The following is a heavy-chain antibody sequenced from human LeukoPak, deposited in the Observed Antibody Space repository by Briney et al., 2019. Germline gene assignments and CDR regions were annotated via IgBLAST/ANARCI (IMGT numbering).Heavy chain of an antibody. V-gene: IGHV1-46*01. J-gene: IGHJ6*03. CDR1: GYTFTGYY. CDR2: FNPSGGST. D-gene: IGHD1/OR15-1a*01. Sequence: GASVKVSCKASGYTFTGYYMHWVRPAPGQGLEWVGIFNPSGGSTSYAQKFQGRVTMTRDTSTSTVYMELSSLRSEDTAVYYCARGPPWDNDYYYYMDVWGKGTTVTISS. CDR3: ARGPPWDNDYYYYMDV.